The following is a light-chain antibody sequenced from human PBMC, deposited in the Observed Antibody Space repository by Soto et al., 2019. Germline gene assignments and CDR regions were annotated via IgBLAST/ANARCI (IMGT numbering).Light chain of an antibody. CDR2: GAS. CDR3: QQYGSSSYT. CDR1: QSVASSS. J-gene: IGKJ2*01. Sequence: EIVLTQSPGTLSLSPGEGATLSCRASQSVASSSLAWYQQKPGQAPRLIIYGASNRATGTPDRFSGGGSGTDFTLTSSRLEPEDFAVYYCQQYGSSSYTFGQGTKLEIK. V-gene: IGKV3-20*01.